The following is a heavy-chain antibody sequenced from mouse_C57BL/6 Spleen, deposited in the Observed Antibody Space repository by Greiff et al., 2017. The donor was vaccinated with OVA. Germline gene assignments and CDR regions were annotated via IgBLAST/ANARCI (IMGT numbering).Heavy chain of an antibody. J-gene: IGHJ3*01. CDR3: ARSRDYDGAGWAY. Sequence: QVQLQQPGAELVKPGASVKMSCKASGYTFTSYWITWVKQRPGQGLEWIGDIYPGSGSTNYNEKFKSKATLTVDTSSSTAYMQLSSLTSEDSAVYYCARSRDYDGAGWAYWGQGTLVTVSA. CDR1: GYTFTSYW. CDR2: IYPGSGST. D-gene: IGHD2-4*01. V-gene: IGHV1-55*01.